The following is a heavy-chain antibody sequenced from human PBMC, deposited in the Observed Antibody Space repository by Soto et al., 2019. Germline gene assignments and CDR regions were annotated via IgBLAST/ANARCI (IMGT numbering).Heavy chain of an antibody. J-gene: IGHJ5*01. Sequence: SVKVSCKASGGTFSSYAISWVRQAPGQGLEWMGGIIPIFGTANYAQKFQGRVTITADKSTSTAYMELSSLRSEDTAVYYCARVGCSGGSCYNWFDSWGQGTLVTVSS. CDR1: GGTFSSYA. D-gene: IGHD2-15*01. CDR2: IIPIFGTA. V-gene: IGHV1-69*06. CDR3: ARVGCSGGSCYNWFDS.